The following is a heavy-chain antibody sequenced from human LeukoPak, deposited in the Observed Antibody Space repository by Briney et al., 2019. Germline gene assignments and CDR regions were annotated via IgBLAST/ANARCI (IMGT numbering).Heavy chain of an antibody. CDR3: ARDRSYYGSGSYYHYFDP. J-gene: IGHJ5*02. D-gene: IGHD3-10*01. Sequence: GGSLRLSCAASGFTFSSYWMHWVRQAPGKGLVWVSRITSDGSSTSYADSVKGRFTISRDNAKNTLYLQMNSLRAEDTTVYYCARDRSYYGSGSYYHYFDPWGQGTLVTVSS. V-gene: IGHV3-74*01. CDR1: GFTFSSYW. CDR2: ITSDGSST.